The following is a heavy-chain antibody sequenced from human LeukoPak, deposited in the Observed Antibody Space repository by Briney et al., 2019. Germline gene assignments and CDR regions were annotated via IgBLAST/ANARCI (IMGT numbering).Heavy chain of an antibody. CDR1: GGTFSSYA. D-gene: IGHD2-2*01. CDR2: IIPIFGTA. CDR3: ARVLLPPYCSSTSCHYYYYGMDV. J-gene: IGHJ6*02. Sequence: SVKVSCKASGGTFSSYAISWVRQAPGQGLEWMGGIIPIFGTANYAQKFQGRVTITADESTSTAYMELSSLRSEDTAVYYCARVLLPPYCSSTSCHYYYYGMDVWGQGTTVTVSS. V-gene: IGHV1-69*01.